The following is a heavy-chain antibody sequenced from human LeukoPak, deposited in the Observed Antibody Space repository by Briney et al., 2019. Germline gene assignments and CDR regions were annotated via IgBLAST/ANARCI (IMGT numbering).Heavy chain of an antibody. V-gene: IGHV4-59*01. CDR2: IYYSGST. J-gene: IGHJ4*02. CDR1: GGSISSYY. D-gene: IGHD2-2*01. Sequence: SETLSLTCTVSGGSISSYYWSWIRQPPGKGLEWIGYIYYSGSTNYNPSLKSRVTISVDTSKNQFSLKLSSVTAADTAVYYCARASTAEYYFDYWGQGTLVTVSS. CDR3: ARASTAEYYFDY.